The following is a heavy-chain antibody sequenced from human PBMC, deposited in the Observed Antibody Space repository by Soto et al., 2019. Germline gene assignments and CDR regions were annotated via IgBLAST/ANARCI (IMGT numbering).Heavy chain of an antibody. CDR1: GGSFSGYY. Sequence: TSETLSLTCAVYGGSFSGYYWSWIRQPPGKGLEWIGEINHSGSTNYNPSLKSRVTISVDTSKNQFSLKLSSVTAADTAVYYCARVTRPKYYDILTGSDPYYYYYMDVWGKGTTVTVSS. CDR3: ARVTRPKYYDILTGSDPYYYYYMDV. V-gene: IGHV4-34*01. CDR2: INHSGST. D-gene: IGHD3-9*01. J-gene: IGHJ6*03.